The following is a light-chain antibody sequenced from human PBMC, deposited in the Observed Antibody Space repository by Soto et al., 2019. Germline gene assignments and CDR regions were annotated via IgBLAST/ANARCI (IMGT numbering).Light chain of an antibody. Sequence: DVQLTQSPSFLSASEGDTITITVGASQDIHVFLAWYQHKPGKAPKLLIYKASTLKSGVPSRFSGSGSGTEFTLTISSLQPDDFATYYCQHYNSYSEAFGQGTKVDIK. CDR1: QDIHVF. CDR2: KAS. CDR3: QHYNSYSEA. J-gene: IGKJ1*01. V-gene: IGKV1-5*03.